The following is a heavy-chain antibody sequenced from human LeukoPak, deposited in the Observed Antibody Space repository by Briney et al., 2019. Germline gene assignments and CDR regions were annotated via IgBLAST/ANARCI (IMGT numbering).Heavy chain of an antibody. Sequence: GGSLRLSCAASGFTFSSYAMSWVRQAPGKGLEWVSAISGSGGSTYYADSVKGRFTISRDNSKNTLYLQMNSLRAEDTAVYYCAKGNLYYYDSSLYFDYWGQGTLVTVSS. CDR1: GFTFSSYA. D-gene: IGHD3-22*01. CDR3: AKGNLYYYDSSLYFDY. CDR2: ISGSGGST. J-gene: IGHJ4*02. V-gene: IGHV3-23*01.